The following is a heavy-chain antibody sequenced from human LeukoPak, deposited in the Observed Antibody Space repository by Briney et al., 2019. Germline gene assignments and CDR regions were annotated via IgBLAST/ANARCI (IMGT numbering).Heavy chain of an antibody. CDR3: ARGGEYSSGWYGGVFDY. V-gene: IGHV3-30*04. CDR2: ISYDGSNK. J-gene: IGHJ4*02. D-gene: IGHD6-19*01. CDR1: GFTFSSYA. Sequence: PGGSLRLSCAASGFTFSSYAMHWVRQAPGKGLEWVAVISYDGSNKYYADSVKGRFTISRDNSKNTLYLQMNSLRAEDTAVYYCARGGEYSSGWYGGVFDYWGQGTLVTVSS.